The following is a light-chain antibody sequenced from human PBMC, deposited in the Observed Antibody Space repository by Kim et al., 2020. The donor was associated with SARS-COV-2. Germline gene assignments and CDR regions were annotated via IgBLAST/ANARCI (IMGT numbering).Light chain of an antibody. J-gene: IGKJ2*01. Sequence: AIQLTKSPSSLSASVGDRVTITCRASQGISSALAWYQQKPGKAPKLLIYAVSSLESGVPSRFSGSGSGTDFTLTISSLQPEDFATYYCQQFNTYPLFGQGTKLEI. V-gene: IGKV1-13*02. CDR1: QGISSA. CDR2: AVS. CDR3: QQFNTYPL.